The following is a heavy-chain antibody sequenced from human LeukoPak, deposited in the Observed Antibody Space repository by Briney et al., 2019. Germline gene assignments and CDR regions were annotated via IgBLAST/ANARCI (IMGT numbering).Heavy chain of an antibody. Sequence: SETLSLTRTFSGGFNRSYYWSWIRQPPGKGLEGIGYIYYSGSTNYNPSLKSRVTISVDTSKNQFSLKLSSVTAADTAVYYCARILNYYGSGSPYWFDPWGQGTLVTVSS. V-gene: IGHV4-59*01. CDR1: GGFNRSYY. D-gene: IGHD3-10*01. CDR2: IYYSGST. J-gene: IGHJ5*02. CDR3: ARILNYYGSGSPYWFDP.